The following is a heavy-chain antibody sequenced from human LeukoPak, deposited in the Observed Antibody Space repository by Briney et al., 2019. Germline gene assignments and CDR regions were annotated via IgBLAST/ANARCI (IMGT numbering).Heavy chain of an antibody. CDR2: IIPIFGTA. CDR1: GGTFSSYA. Sequence: GASVKVSRKASGGTFSSYAISWVRQAPGQGLEWMGGIIPIFGTANYAQKFQGRVTITADESTSTAYMELSSLRSEDTAVYYCARVVIAAAATEGYYYYYYMDVWGKGTTVTVSS. D-gene: IGHD6-13*01. V-gene: IGHV1-69*13. CDR3: ARVVIAAAATEGYYYYYYMDV. J-gene: IGHJ6*03.